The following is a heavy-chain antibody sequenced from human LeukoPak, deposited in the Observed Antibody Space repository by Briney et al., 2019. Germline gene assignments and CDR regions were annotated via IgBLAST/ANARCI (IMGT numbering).Heavy chain of an antibody. CDR3: ARPRGPSDAFDI. V-gene: IGHV3-7*01. J-gene: IGHJ3*02. CDR1: GFTLSSRW. D-gene: IGHD3-16*01. Sequence: GGSLRLSCAASGFTLSSRWMNWFRQAPGKGLEWVGNIKEDGTERHYVNSVRGRFTISRDNANNSLYLQMDSLRAEDTAVYYCARPRGPSDAFDIWGQGTMVTDSS. CDR2: IKEDGTER.